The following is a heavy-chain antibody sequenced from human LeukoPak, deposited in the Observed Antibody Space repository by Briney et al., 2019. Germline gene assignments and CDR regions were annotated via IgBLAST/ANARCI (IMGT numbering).Heavy chain of an antibody. J-gene: IGHJ6*02. CDR1: GFSFSSYS. D-gene: IGHD2/OR15-2a*01. CDR3: ARGSRGFSDGMDV. Sequence: GGSLRVSCAASGFSFSSYSMNWVRQAPGKGLEWVSSISSSSSYIYYADSVKGRFTISRDNAKNSLYLQMNSLRAEDTAVYYCARGSRGFSDGMDVWGQGTTVTVSS. CDR2: ISSSSSYI. V-gene: IGHV3-21*01.